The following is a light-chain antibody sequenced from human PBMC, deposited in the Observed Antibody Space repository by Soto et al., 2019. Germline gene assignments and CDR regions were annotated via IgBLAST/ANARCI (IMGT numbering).Light chain of an antibody. CDR2: DVS. V-gene: IGLV2-14*01. Sequence: QSALTQPASVSGSPGQSITISCTGTSSDVGAYNYVSWYQQHPGKAPKLMIYDVSNRPSGVSNRFSGSKSGNTASLTISGLQAEDEADYYCSSYTSNSTLYVFGTGTKLTVL. CDR1: SSDVGAYNY. CDR3: SSYTSNSTLYV. J-gene: IGLJ1*01.